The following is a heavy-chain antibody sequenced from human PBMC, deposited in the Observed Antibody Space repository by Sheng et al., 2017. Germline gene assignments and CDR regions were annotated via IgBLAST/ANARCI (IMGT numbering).Heavy chain of an antibody. CDR3: ARWDRGTNLRYDY. D-gene: IGHD3-9*01. Sequence: QVLLVQSGGEVKKPGAVSEGRPARLLVTPLVTYGISWVRQAPGQGLEWMGWISGYNGNTNYAQMLQGRVTMTTDTSTSTAYMELRSLRSDDTAVYYCARWDRGTNLRYDYWGQGSLVSVSS. CDR1: VTPLVTYG. V-gene: IGHV1-18*01. CDR2: ISGYNGNT. J-gene: IGHJ4*02.